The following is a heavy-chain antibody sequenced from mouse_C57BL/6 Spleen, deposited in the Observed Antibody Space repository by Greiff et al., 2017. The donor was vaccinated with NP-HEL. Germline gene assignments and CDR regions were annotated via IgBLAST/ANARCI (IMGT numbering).Heavy chain of an antibody. CDR2: IYPVSGET. Sequence: VQLQESGAELASSGASVTLSCKASGYTFTDHIMNWVKKRPGQGLEWIGRIYPVSGETNYNQKFMGKATFSVDRSSSTVYMVLNSLTSEDPAVYYCTVSLRYYGYDGYAMDYWGQGTSVTVSS. V-gene: IGHV1-11*01. CDR1: GYTFTDHI. D-gene: IGHD2-2*01. J-gene: IGHJ4*01. CDR3: TVSLRYYGYDGYAMDY.